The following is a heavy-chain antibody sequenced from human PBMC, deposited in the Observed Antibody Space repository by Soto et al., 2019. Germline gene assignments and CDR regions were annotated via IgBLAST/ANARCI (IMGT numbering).Heavy chain of an antibody. V-gene: IGHV1-69*06. CDR2: SAPLFRTT. CDR3: ARGGYSSTWSNLLDRSGLDV. D-gene: IGHD6-13*01. J-gene: IGHJ6*02. CDR1: GGTFSSYS. Sequence: QVQLVQSGAEAKKPGSSVKVSCKTSGGTFSSYSISWVRRAAGQGLEWMGGSAPLFRTTNYGQKFQGRVTSTADTSTYTFYMDLSGLRSGDTAVYYGARGGYSSTWSNLLDRSGLDVWGQGTTFTVSS.